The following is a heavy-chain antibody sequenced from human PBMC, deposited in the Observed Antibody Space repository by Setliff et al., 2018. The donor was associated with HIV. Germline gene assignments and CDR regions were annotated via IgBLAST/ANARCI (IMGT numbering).Heavy chain of an antibody. Sequence: SVKVSCKASGGTFSSYAIGWVRQAPGQGLEWMGRIIPIFGTANYAQKFQGRVTITADKSTSTAYMDLSSLRSEDTAVYYCARGVTLVRGGRGDIWGQGTMVTVSS. D-gene: IGHD3-10*01. CDR1: GGTFSSYA. CDR2: IIPIFGTA. CDR3: ARGVTLVRGGRGDI. J-gene: IGHJ3*02. V-gene: IGHV1-69*06.